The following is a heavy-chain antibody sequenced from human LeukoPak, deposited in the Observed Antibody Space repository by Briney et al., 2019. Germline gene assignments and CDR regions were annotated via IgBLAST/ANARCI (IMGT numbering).Heavy chain of an antibody. J-gene: IGHJ4*02. Sequence: SGESLKISCKGPKYSFTTYWIARVRQMPGKGLEWMGIIYPGNSDVRYNPSFQGQVTFSADKSISTAYLHWSSLQPSDTAIYYCARHLTQFSITSFLSYWGQGTLVTVSS. D-gene: IGHD2/OR15-2a*01. CDR2: IYPGNSDV. V-gene: IGHV5-51*01. CDR3: ARHLTQFSITSFLSY. CDR1: KYSFTTYW.